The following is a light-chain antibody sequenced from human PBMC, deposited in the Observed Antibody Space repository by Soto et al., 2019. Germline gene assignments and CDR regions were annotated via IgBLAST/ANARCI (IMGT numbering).Light chain of an antibody. V-gene: IGLV1-40*01. CDR1: SSNIGAGYD. J-gene: IGLJ2*01. CDR2: DNT. Sequence: QPVLTQPPSVSGAPGQRVTISCTGSSSNIGAGYDVHWYRQLPGTAPKLLIYDNTNRPSGVPDRFSGSKSGTSASLAITGLQAEDEADYFCQSYDSSLSLLVVFGGGTKLTVL. CDR3: QSYDSSLSLLVV.